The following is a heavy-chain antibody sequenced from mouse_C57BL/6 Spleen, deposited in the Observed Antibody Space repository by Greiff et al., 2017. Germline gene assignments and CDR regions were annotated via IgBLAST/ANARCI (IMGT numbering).Heavy chain of an antibody. D-gene: IGHD2-1*01. V-gene: IGHV5-17*01. Sequence: EVKLVESGGGLVRPGGSLKLSCAASGFTFSDYGMHWVRQAPEKGLEWVAYISSGSSTIYYADTAKGRFTISRDNAKNTLFLQMTSLRSEDTAIYYCAKIDYGYYGFGYWGQGTLVTVSA. CDR1: GFTFSDYG. CDR3: AKIDYGYYGFGY. J-gene: IGHJ3*01. CDR2: ISSGSSTI.